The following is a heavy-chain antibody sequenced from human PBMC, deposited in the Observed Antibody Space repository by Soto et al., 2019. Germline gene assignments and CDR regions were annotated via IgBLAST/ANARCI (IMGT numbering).Heavy chain of an antibody. J-gene: IGHJ5*02. CDR2: INHSGST. Sequence: SETLSLPCAVYGGSFSGYYWSWIRQPPGKGVEWIGEINHSGSTNYNPSLKSRVTISVDTSKNQFSLKLSSVTAADTAVYYCARKMPTMIVVVIQNWFDPWGQGTLVTVSS. V-gene: IGHV4-34*01. CDR1: GGSFSGYY. CDR3: ARKMPTMIVVVIQNWFDP. D-gene: IGHD3-22*01.